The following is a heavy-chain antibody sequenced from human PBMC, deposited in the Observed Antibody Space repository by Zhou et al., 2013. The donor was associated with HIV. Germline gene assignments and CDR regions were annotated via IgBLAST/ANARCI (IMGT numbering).Heavy chain of an antibody. Sequence: QVQLVQSGAEVKKPGSSVKVSCKASGGTFSSYAISWVRQAPGQGLEWMGGIIPIFGTANYAQKFQGRVTITTDESTSTAYMELSSLRSEDTAVYYCARGGVDIVVVPAAIYAFDIWGQGTMVTVSS. V-gene: IGHV1-69*05. D-gene: IGHD2-2*03. CDR1: GGTFSSYA. CDR2: IIPIFGTA. CDR3: ARGGVDIVVVPAAIYAFDI. J-gene: IGHJ3*02.